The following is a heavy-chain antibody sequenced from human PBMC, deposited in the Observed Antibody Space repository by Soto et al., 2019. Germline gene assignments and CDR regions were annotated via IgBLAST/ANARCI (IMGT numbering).Heavy chain of an antibody. Sequence: SQTLSLTCAMSGDSVSSNSAAWNWIRQSPSRGLEWLGRTYYRSKWYNDYAVSVKSRITINPDTSKNQFSLQLNSVTAADTAVYYCTTGPRYNWNYFPEKDFDYWGQGTLVTVSS. CDR1: GDSVSSNSAA. CDR3: TTGPRYNWNYFPEKDFDY. V-gene: IGHV6-1*01. CDR2: TYYRSKWYN. D-gene: IGHD1-7*01. J-gene: IGHJ4*02.